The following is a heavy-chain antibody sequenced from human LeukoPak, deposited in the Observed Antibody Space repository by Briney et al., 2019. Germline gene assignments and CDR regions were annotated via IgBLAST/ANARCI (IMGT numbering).Heavy chain of an antibody. CDR3: ARVIWFGELSFDY. Sequence: ASVKVSCKASTYTFTAYYIHWVRQAPGQGLEWMGWIDPSSGGTNYAQKFQGRVTMTRDTSISTAYMELSRLRSDDTAVYYCARVIWFGELSFDYWGQGTLVTVSS. J-gene: IGHJ4*02. V-gene: IGHV1-2*02. CDR2: IDPSSGGT. CDR1: TYTFTAYY. D-gene: IGHD3-10*01.